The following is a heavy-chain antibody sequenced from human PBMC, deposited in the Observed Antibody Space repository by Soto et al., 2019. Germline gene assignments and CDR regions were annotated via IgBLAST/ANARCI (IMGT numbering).Heavy chain of an antibody. CDR3: ARHNYGSGSTYFDY. D-gene: IGHD3-10*01. CDR1: GGSISSYY. V-gene: IGHV4-59*08. CDR2: IYYSGST. Sequence: QVQLQESGPGLVKPSETLSLTCTVSGGSISSYYWSWIRQPPGKGLEWIGYIYYSGSTNYNPSLKIRVTXXVXTAXNQFSLKLNSMTAADTAVYYCARHNYGSGSTYFDYWGQGTLVTVSS. J-gene: IGHJ4*02.